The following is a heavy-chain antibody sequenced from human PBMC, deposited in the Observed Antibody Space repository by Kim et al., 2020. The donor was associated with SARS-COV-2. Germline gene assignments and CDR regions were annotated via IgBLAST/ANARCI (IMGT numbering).Heavy chain of an antibody. V-gene: IGHV4-34*01. Sequence: NYNPALKSRVTISVDTSKNQFSLKLSSVTAADTAVYYGARRARYSGARDYWGQGTLVTVSS. J-gene: IGHJ4*02. D-gene: IGHD5-12*01. CDR3: ARRARYSGARDY.